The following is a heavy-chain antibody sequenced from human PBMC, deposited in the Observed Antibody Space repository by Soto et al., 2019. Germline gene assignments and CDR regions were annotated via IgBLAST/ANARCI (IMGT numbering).Heavy chain of an antibody. D-gene: IGHD5-18*01. CDR1: GFSFATAW. V-gene: IGHV3-15*01. J-gene: IGHJ1*01. CDR2: IKHRDDAMTT. Sequence: GGSLRLSCAASGFSFATAWMNWVRQAPGQGLEWVGRIKHRDDAMTTDYAAPVKGRFTISRDDSQNTLYLQMNSLKTEDTAVYYCTKGYSSTWQDHSWGQGTLVTVSS. CDR3: TKGYSSTWQDHS.